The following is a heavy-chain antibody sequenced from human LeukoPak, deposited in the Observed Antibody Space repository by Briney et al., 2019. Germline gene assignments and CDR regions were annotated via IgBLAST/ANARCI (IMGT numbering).Heavy chain of an antibody. J-gene: IGHJ4*02. CDR3: AKQLRYCSDGYCYFDY. V-gene: IGHV3-23*01. D-gene: IGHD2-15*01. CDR1: GFTFRSSA. Sequence: QAGGSLRLSCAASGFTFRSSAMSWVRQAPGKGPEWVSSISSSGTDTSYADPVKGRFTISKGNSKNTLYLQMNSLRADDTAVYYCAKQLRYCSDGYCYFDYWGQGTLVTVSS. CDR2: ISSSGTDT.